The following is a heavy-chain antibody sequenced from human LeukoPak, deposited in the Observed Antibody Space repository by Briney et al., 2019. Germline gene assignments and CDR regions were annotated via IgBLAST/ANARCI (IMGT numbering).Heavy chain of an antibody. D-gene: IGHD2/OR15-2a*01. V-gene: IGHV1-24*01. Sequence: GASVKVSCKVSGYTLTELSMHWVRQAPGKGLEWMGGFDPEDGETIYAQKFQGRVTMTEDTSTDTAYMELSSLRSEDTAAYYCATARGGLSPIDYWGQGTLVTVSS. J-gene: IGHJ4*02. CDR3: ATARGGLSPIDY. CDR2: FDPEDGET. CDR1: GYTLTELS.